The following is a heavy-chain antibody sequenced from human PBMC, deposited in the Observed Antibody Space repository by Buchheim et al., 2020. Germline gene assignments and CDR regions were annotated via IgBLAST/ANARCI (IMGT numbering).Heavy chain of an antibody. CDR3: ARAAGSYWYFDL. CDR1: GFTCSSYW. Sequence: VQLVESGGGLVQPGGSLRLSCVASGFTCSSYWMTWVRQAPGKGLEWVANIKQDGSEKYYVDSVKGRFAISRDNAKNSLYLQLNSLGAEDTAVYYCARAAGSYWYFDLWGRGTL. CDR2: IKQDGSEK. J-gene: IGHJ2*01. D-gene: IGHD1-26*01. V-gene: IGHV3-7*01.